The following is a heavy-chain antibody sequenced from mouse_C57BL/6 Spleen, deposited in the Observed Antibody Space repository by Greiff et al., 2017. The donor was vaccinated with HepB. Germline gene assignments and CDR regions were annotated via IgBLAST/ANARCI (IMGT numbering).Heavy chain of an antibody. D-gene: IGHD2-5*01. J-gene: IGHJ2*01. V-gene: IGHV5-17*01. CDR1: GFTFSDYG. Sequence: EVKLVESGGGLVKPGGSLKLSCAASGFTFSDYGMHWVRQAPEKGLEWVAYISSGSSTIYYADTVKGRFTISRDNAKNTLFLQMTSLRSEDTAMYYCARKSNYGGGFDYWGQGTTLTVSS. CDR2: ISSGSSTI. CDR3: ARKSNYGGGFDY.